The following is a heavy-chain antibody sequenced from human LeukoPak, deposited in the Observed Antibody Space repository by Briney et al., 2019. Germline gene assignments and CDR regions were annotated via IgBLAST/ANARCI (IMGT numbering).Heavy chain of an antibody. CDR3: ARARSKPNDFWSGYAAFDY. CDR1: GGTFSSYS. J-gene: IGHJ4*02. D-gene: IGHD3-3*01. CDR2: IIPILGTA. Sequence: GASVKLSCKASGGTFSSYSMSWMRQAPGQGLEWMGRIIPILGTANYAQTFKGRVTVTTDESTSTAYMELSSLRSKDTAAHYCARARSKPNDFWSGYAAFDYWGQGTPVTVS. V-gene: IGHV1-69*05.